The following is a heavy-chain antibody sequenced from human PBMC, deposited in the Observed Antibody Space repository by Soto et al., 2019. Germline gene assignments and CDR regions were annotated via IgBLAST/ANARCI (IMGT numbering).Heavy chain of an antibody. CDR3: AKTNDDGDDDPRDY. CDR2: ISYEGSNK. D-gene: IGHD4-17*01. CDR1: GFTFSSYG. Sequence: QVPLVASGGGFVQPGRSLRLSCAASGFTFSSYGMHWVRQAPGKGLEWVAVISYEGSNKYYADSVKGRFTISRDNSKNTLYLQMNSLRAEDTAVYYCAKTNDDGDDDPRDYCGQGTLVTVSA. J-gene: IGHJ4*02. V-gene: IGHV3-30*18.